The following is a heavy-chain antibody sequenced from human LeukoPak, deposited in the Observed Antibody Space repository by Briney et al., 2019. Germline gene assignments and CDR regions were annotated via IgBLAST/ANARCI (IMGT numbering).Heavy chain of an antibody. J-gene: IGHJ3*02. D-gene: IGHD5-24*01. CDR1: GFTFSSYG. V-gene: IGHV3-23*01. Sequence: GGSLRLSCAASGFTFSSYGISWVRQAPGKGLEWVSAISGSGGSTYYADSVKGRFTISRDNSKNTLYLQMNSLRAEDTAVYYCAKDKGEMATIGAFDIWGQGTMVTVSS. CDR2: ISGSGGST. CDR3: AKDKGEMATIGAFDI.